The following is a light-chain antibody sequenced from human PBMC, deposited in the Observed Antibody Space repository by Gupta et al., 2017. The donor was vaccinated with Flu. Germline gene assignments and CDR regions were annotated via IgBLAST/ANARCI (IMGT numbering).Light chain of an antibody. V-gene: IGKV3-15*01. CDR3: QQYEDWPS. Sequence: EILMTQSPATLSLSPGERATLSCRASQSVLTNLAWYQQKPGQAPSLLIYDASTRATGVPASFSGSGSGTEFTLTITSLQSEDFAVYYCQQYEDWPSFGQGTRVEI. CDR1: QSVLTN. J-gene: IGKJ1*01. CDR2: DAS.